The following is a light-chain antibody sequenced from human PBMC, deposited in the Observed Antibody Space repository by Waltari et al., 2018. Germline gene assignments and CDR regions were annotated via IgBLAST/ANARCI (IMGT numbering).Light chain of an antibody. CDR1: HTLNTW. CDR2: KTS. V-gene: IGKV1-5*03. CDR3: QQYNSYST. Sequence: DIEMTQSPSFLSASVGDRVTITCRASHTLNTWLAWYQQKPGKPPRVLIYKTSTLETGVPSRFSGSASWTEFTLTISSLQPDDSATYYCQQYNSYSTFGQGTKLEIK. J-gene: IGKJ2*01.